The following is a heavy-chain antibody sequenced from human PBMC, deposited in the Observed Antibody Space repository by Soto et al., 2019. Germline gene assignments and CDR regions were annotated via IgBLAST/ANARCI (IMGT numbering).Heavy chain of an antibody. V-gene: IGHV3-7*04. CDR3: GGGHAFGI. Sequence: EVQLVESGGGLVQPGGSLRLSCAASGFTFSTYWMNWVRQAPGKGLEWVANIKEDGSQKYYMDSVKGRFTISRDNAKNSLYLQMNNLGAEDTAVYYCGGGHAFGIWGQGTMVTVSS. J-gene: IGHJ3*02. CDR1: GFTFSTYW. CDR2: IKEDGSQK.